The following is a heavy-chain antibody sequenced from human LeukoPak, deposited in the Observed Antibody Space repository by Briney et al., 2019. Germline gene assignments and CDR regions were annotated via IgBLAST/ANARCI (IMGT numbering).Heavy chain of an antibody. J-gene: IGHJ4*02. CDR3: ARLDYYDSSGTFDY. CDR2: IYYSGSA. Sequence: SETLSLTCTVSGGSISSSSYYWGWIRQPPGKGLEWLGSIYYSGSAYYNPSLKSRVTISVDTSKNQFSLKLSSVTAADTAVYYCARLDYYDSSGTFDYWGQGTLVAVSS. D-gene: IGHD3-22*01. V-gene: IGHV4-39*01. CDR1: GGSISSSSYY.